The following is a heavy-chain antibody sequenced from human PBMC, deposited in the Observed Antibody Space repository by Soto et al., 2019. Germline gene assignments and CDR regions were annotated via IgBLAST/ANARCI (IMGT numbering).Heavy chain of an antibody. J-gene: IGHJ4*02. D-gene: IGHD3-9*01. CDR1: GFSLSHAW. Sequence: PVESLGLSYLASGFSLSHAWMTWVRQAAGKGLEWVGRIKSKTDGGTADYAAPVKGRATISRDDAKNTVYLQMNSLETEDTAVYYCTTGIEDEILTGYHKVPDWGPGAPAT. V-gene: IGHV3-15*01. CDR3: TTGIEDEILTGYHKVPD. CDR2: IKSKTDGGTA.